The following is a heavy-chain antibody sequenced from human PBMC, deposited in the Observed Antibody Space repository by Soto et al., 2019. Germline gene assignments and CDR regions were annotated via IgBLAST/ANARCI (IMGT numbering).Heavy chain of an antibody. CDR3: GREYCTSTSCYGVDY. D-gene: IGHD2-2*01. CDR2: ISGSNGNT. J-gene: IGHJ4*02. V-gene: IGHV1-18*01. Sequence: QVQLVQSGAEVKMPGASVKVSCKASGDTFATYGISWVRQAPGQGLEWMGRISGSNGNTRYAQRFQGRVIMTADTSTSTAYMELRSLSSDDTAVYYCGREYCTSTSCYGVDYWGQGTLVTVSS. CDR1: GDTFATYG.